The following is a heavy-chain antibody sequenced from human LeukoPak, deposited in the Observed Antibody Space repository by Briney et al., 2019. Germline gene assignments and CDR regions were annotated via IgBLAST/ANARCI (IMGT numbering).Heavy chain of an antibody. CDR3: AKGPNGYCSSTSCYADY. CDR1: RFTFSSCA. V-gene: IGHV3-23*01. Sequence: PGGSLRLFCAASRFTFSSCAMTWVRQAPGKGLQWVSAISGSGGTTYYADSVKGRFTISRDNSKNTLYLQMNSLRAEDTAVYYCAKGPNGYCSSTSCYADYWGQGTLVTVPS. J-gene: IGHJ4*02. D-gene: IGHD2-2*01. CDR2: ISGSGGTT.